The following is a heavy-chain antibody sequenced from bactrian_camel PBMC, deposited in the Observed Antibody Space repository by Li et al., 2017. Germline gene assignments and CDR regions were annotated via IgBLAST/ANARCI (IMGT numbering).Heavy chain of an antibody. V-gene: IGHV3S54*01. CDR2: IYTDGSST. Sequence: QLVESGGGSVQAGGSRRLSCVGSRGMYNAYCVGWFRQAPGKEREAVAAIYTDGSSTYYADSVKGRFTISQDIANNTVYLQMNNLKPEDTAVYYCGGSAETSYGDDLCPEYRYTGQGTQVTVS. J-gene: IGHJ4*01. CDR1: RGMYNAYC. D-gene: IGHD4*01.